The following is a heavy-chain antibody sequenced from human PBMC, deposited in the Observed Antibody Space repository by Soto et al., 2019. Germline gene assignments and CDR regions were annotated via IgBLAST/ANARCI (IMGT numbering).Heavy chain of an antibody. CDR2: ISGSGGST. Sequence: EVQLLESGGGLVQPGGSLRLSCAASGFTFSSYAMSWVRQAPGKGLEWVSAISGSGGSTYYADSVKGRFTISRDNSKNTLYLQMNSLRAEDTAVYYCAVEKGNYDYVWGSTPLDYWGQGTLVTVSS. V-gene: IGHV3-23*01. J-gene: IGHJ4*02. CDR1: GFTFSSYA. CDR3: AVEKGNYDYVWGSTPLDY. D-gene: IGHD3-16*01.